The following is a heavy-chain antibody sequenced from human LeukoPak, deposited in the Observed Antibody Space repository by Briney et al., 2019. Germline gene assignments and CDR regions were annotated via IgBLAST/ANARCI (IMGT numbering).Heavy chain of an antibody. Sequence: PSETLSLTCAVSGVAISRGGYAWNWIRQPPGKGLEWIAYIYHSGTTYYNPSLKSRATISVDTSENQFSLTLNSVTAADTAVYYCARSRGGYGDYGSWFDPWGQGTLVTVSS. V-gene: IGHV4-30-4*07. J-gene: IGHJ5*02. CDR2: IYHSGTT. CDR3: ARSRGGYGDYGSWFDP. CDR1: GVAISRGGYA. D-gene: IGHD3-16*01.